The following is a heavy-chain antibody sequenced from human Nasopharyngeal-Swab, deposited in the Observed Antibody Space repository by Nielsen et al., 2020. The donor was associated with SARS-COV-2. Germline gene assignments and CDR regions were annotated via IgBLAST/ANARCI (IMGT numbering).Heavy chain of an antibody. CDR2: IYSGGST. D-gene: IGHD3-16*02. V-gene: IGHV3-53*01. CDR1: GFTVSSNY. J-gene: IGHJ6*02. Sequence: GESLKISCAASGFTVSSNYMSWVRQAPGKGLEWVSVIYSGGSTYYADSVKGRFTIPRDNSKNTLYLQMNSLRAEDTAVYYCARDSGDYVWGSYRHWYGMDVWGQGTTVTVSS. CDR3: ARDSGDYVWGSYRHWYGMDV.